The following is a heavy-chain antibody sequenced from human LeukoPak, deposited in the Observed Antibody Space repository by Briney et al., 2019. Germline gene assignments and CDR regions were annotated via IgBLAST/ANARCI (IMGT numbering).Heavy chain of an antibody. J-gene: IGHJ6*04. CDR1: GGSISSYY. CDR2: IYYSGST. CDR3: ARDVGDGMDV. Sequence: SETLSLTCTVSGGSISSYYWSWIRQPPGKGLEWIGYIYYSGSTNYNPSLKSRVTISVDTSKNQFFLKLSSVTAADTAVYYCARDVGDGMDVWGKGTTVTVSS. V-gene: IGHV4-59*01. D-gene: IGHD1-26*01.